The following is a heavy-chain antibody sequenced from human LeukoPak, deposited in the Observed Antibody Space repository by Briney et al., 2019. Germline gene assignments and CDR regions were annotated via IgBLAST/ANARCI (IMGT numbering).Heavy chain of an antibody. CDR3: AKPATVTTPFFYYYYYMDV. J-gene: IGHJ6*03. V-gene: IGHV3-43*01. CDR2: ISWDGGST. D-gene: IGHD4-11*01. CDR1: GFTFDDYT. Sequence: GGSLRLSCAASGFTFDDYTMHWVRQAPGKGLEWVSLISWDGGSTYYADSVKGRFTISRDNSKNTLYLQMNSLRAEDTAVYYCAKPATVTTPFFYYYYYMDVWGKGTTVTVSS.